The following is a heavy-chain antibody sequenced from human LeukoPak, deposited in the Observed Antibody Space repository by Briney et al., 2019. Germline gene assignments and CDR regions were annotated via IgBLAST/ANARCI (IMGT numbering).Heavy chain of an antibody. V-gene: IGHV4-31*03. D-gene: IGHD5-12*01. Sequence: SETLSLTCTVSGGSISSGGYYWSWIRQHPGKGLEWIGYIYYSGSTYYNPSLKSRVTISVDTSKNQFSLKLSSVTAADTAVYYCARASGYSGYAGPWPWGETAYYYYGMDVWGQGTTVTVSS. CDR1: GGSISSGGYY. CDR2: IYYSGST. CDR3: ARASGYSGYAGPWPWGETAYYYYGMDV. J-gene: IGHJ6*02.